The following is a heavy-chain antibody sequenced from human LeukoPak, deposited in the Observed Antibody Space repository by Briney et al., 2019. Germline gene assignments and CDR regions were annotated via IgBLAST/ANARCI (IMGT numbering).Heavy chain of an antibody. Sequence: SETLSLTCAVYGGSFSGYYWSWIRQPPGKGLEWIGEINHSRSNNYNPSLKRRVTIPVDKTTNQFSLKLSCIIASDTTVLYCAGVNIDCSSSRCYSGRFDPWGQGTLVTVSS. D-gene: IGHD2-2*01. J-gene: IGHJ5*02. CDR3: AGVNIDCSSSRCYSGRFDP. CDR2: INHSRSN. CDR1: GGSFSGYY. V-gene: IGHV4-34*01.